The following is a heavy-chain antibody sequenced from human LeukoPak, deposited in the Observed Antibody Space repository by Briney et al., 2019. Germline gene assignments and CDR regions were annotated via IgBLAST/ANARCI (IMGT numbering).Heavy chain of an antibody. J-gene: IGHJ4*02. CDR1: GGTFSSYS. CDR2: IIPIFGTA. CDR3: AREPHDSSGYYEDY. Sequence: SVKVSCKASGGTFSSYSISWARQAPGQGLEWMGGIIPIFGTANYAQKFQGRVTITADESTSTAYMELSSLRSEDTAVYYCAREPHDSSGYYEDYWGQGTLVTVSS. D-gene: IGHD3-22*01. V-gene: IGHV1-69*13.